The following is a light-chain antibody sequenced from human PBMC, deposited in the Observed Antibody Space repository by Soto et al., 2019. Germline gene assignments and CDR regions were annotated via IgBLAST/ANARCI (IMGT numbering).Light chain of an antibody. CDR2: EVS. CDR1: SSDVGGYNY. J-gene: IGLJ3*02. V-gene: IGLV2-8*01. CDR3: SSCAVNTNLV. Sequence: QSVLTQPPSASGSPGQSVTISCTGTSSDVGGYNYVSWYQQHPGKAPKLMIYEVSKRPSGVPDRFSGSKSGNTASLTVSGLQAEDEADYYCSSCAVNTNLVFGGGTKLTVL.